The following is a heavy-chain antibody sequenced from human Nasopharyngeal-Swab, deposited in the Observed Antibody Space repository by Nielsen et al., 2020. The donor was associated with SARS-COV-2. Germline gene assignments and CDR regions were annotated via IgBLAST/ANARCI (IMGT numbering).Heavy chain of an antibody. V-gene: IGHV1-69*01. D-gene: IGHD5-18*01. CDR3: ARGGRTRIQLWQGPPYGMDV. CDR2: IIPILGTA. Sequence: WVRQAPGQGLEWMGGIIPILGTANYAQKFQGRVTITADESTSTAYMELSSLRSEDTAVYYYARGGRTRIQLWQGPPYGMDVWGQGTTVTVSS. J-gene: IGHJ6*02.